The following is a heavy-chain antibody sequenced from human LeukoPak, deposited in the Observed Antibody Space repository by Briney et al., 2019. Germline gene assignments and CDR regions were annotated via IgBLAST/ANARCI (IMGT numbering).Heavy chain of an antibody. CDR1: GYTFTSYY. CDR2: INPSHGST. Sequence: GASVKVSCEASGYTFTSYYMHWGRQAPGQGLEWMGIINPSHGSTSYAQKFQGRVTMTRDTSTSTVYMELSSLRSEETAVYYCARDGYSYGQGRYYYYYYMDVWGKGTTVTVSS. D-gene: IGHD5-18*01. CDR3: ARDGYSYGQGRYYYYYYMDV. V-gene: IGHV1-46*01. J-gene: IGHJ6*03.